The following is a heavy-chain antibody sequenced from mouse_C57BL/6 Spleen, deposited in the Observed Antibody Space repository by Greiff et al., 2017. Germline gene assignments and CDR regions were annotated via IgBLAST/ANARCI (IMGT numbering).Heavy chain of an antibody. Sequence: EVKLMESGGGLVQPGGSLKLSCAASGFTFSDYYMYWVRQTPEKRLEWVAYISNGGGSPYYPDTVKGRFTISRDNAKNTLYLQMSRLKSEDTAMYYCARRGSNYYYYAMDYWGQGTSVTVSS. CDR1: GFTFSDYY. J-gene: IGHJ4*01. CDR2: ISNGGGSP. V-gene: IGHV5-12*01. D-gene: IGHD2-5*01. CDR3: ARRGSNYYYYAMDY.